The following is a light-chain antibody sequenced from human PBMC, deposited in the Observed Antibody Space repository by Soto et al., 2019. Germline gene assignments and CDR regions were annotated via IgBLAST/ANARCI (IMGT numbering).Light chain of an antibody. CDR2: GVT. CDR1: QNIHIN. Sequence: EIVMTQFPDTLSVSPGDTATLSCRSSQNIHINLAWYQQKPGQAPTRLIYGVTARAPGVPARFSGSGSGTDFTLTIRSVQSGDFGVFYCQQYEGLPRTFGRGTKVEIQ. CDR3: QQYEGLPRT. J-gene: IGKJ2*01. V-gene: IGKV3-15*01.